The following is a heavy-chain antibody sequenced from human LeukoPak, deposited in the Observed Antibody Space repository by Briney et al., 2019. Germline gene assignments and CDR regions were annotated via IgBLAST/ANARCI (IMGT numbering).Heavy chain of an antibody. CDR3: ATRIAAAGRGDY. V-gene: IGHV3-30-3*01. J-gene: IGHJ4*02. Sequence: PGGSPRLSCAASGFAFSSYAMHWVRQAPGKGLEWVAVISYDGSNKYYADSVKGRFTISRDNSKNTLYLQMNSLRAEDTAVYYCATRIAAAGRGDYWGQGTLVTVSS. D-gene: IGHD6-13*01. CDR2: ISYDGSNK. CDR1: GFAFSSYA.